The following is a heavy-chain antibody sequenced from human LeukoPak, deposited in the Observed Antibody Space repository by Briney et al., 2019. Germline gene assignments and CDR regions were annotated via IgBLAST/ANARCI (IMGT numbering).Heavy chain of an antibody. CDR3: AKERLIYGSGSYPDY. D-gene: IGHD3-10*01. CDR2: ISGSGGST. CDR1: GFTFSTYV. V-gene: IGHV3-23*01. J-gene: IGHJ4*02. Sequence: GGSLRLSCAASGFTFSTYVMSWVRQAPGKGLEWVSGISGSGGSTYYADSVKGRFNISRDNSKNTLYLQMNSLRAEDTAVYYCAKERLIYGSGSYPDYWGQGTLVTVSS.